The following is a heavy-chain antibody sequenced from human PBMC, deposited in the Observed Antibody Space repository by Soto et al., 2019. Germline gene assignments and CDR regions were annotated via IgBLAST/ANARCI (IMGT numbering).Heavy chain of an antibody. CDR1: GYTFTSYA. CDR2: INAGNGNT. CDR3: ARVSESVLGY. J-gene: IGHJ4*02. D-gene: IGHD3-10*01. V-gene: IGHV1-3*01. Sequence: QVQLVQSGAEVKKPGASVKVSCKASGYTFTSYAMHWVRQAPGQRLEWMGWINAGNGNTKYSQKFQGRVTITRDTSASTAYMELIGLRSEDTAVYYCARVSESVLGYWGQGTLVTVSS.